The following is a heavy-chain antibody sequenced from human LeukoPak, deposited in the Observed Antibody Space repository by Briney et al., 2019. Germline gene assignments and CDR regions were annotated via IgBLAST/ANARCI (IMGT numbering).Heavy chain of an antibody. J-gene: IGHJ4*02. Sequence: SETLSLTCAVYGGSFSGYYWSWIRQPPGKGLEWIGEINHSGSTNYNPSLKSRVTISVDTSKNQFSLKVSSVTAADTAVYYCARHRGYDLFDYWGQGILVTVSS. CDR1: GGSFSGYY. V-gene: IGHV4-34*01. CDR2: INHSGST. D-gene: IGHD5-12*01. CDR3: ARHRGYDLFDY.